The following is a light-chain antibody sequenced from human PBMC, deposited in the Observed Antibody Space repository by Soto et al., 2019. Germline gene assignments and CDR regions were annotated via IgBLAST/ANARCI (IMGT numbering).Light chain of an antibody. CDR2: AAS. CDR1: QSISSY. Sequence: DIQMTQSPSSLSASVGDRVTITCRARQSISSYLNWYQQKPGKAPKLLIYAASSLQSGVPSRFSGSGSGTDFTLTFSSLQPEDFATYYCQQSYSTPITFGQGTRLEIK. V-gene: IGKV1-39*01. J-gene: IGKJ5*01. CDR3: QQSYSTPIT.